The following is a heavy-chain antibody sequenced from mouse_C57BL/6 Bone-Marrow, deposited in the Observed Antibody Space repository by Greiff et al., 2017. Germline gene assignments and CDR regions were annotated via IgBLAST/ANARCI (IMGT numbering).Heavy chain of an antibody. CDR3: TLPGMDY. V-gene: IGHV14-4*01. Sequence: EVQLQQSGAELVRPGASVKLSCTASGYNLKDDYMHCVTQRPEQGLEWIGWIDPENGYTDYASKFQGKATITADKSSNTAYMQLSSLTSEDTAVYYCTLPGMDYWGQGTSVTVSS. CDR1: GYNLKDDY. CDR2: IDPENGYT. J-gene: IGHJ4*01.